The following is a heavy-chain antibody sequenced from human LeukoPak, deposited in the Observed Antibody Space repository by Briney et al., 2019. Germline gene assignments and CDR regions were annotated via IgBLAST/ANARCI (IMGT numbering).Heavy chain of an antibody. CDR3: VRSGGLGFDY. V-gene: IGHV3-48*01. CDR2: ISSSSSTI. J-gene: IGHJ4*02. Sequence: SCKVSGYTLTELSMHWVRQAPGKGLEWVSYISSSSSTIYYADSVKGRFTISRDNAKNSLYLQMNSLRAEDTAVYYCVRSGGLGFDYWSQGTLVTVSS. CDR1: GYTLTELS. D-gene: IGHD2-15*01.